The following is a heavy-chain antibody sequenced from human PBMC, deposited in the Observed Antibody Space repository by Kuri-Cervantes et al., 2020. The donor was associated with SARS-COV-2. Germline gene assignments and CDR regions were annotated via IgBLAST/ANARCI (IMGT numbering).Heavy chain of an antibody. CDR2: IRSKAYGGTT. Sequence: GESLKSSCRTSGFACGDYAMSWLRQAPGKGLEWIGFIRSKAYGGTTECAASVKGKFSISRDDSESVVYLQMNSLQTEDTAVYYCSRGPIVPTICSITPHFDSWGQGSLVTVSS. CDR1: GFACGDYA. CDR3: SRGPIVPTICSITPHFDS. D-gene: IGHD3-3*01. J-gene: IGHJ4*02. V-gene: IGHV3-49*03.